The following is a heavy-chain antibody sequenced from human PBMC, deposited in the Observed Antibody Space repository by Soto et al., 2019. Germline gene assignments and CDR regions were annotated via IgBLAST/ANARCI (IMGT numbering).Heavy chain of an antibody. Sequence: TLSLTCTVSGGSFSSGDYYWSWFLQPPGKGLEWIGYIYYTGSTFNNPSLKSRVSISIDTSKTQFSLKLSSVTAADTAVYYCARIHFGDEPSYYYYGMDVWGQGTTVTVSS. D-gene: IGHD4-17*01. V-gene: IGHV4-30-4*01. CDR3: ARIHFGDEPSYYYYGMDV. CDR1: GGSFSSGDYY. J-gene: IGHJ6*02. CDR2: IYYTGST.